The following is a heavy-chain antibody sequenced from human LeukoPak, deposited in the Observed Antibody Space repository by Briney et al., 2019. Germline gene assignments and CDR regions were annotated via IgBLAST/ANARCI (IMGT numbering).Heavy chain of an antibody. CDR2: IIPIFGTA. D-gene: IGHD3-3*01. J-gene: IGHJ4*02. V-gene: IGHV1-69*13. CDR3: ARGVAEPTIFGRDWIEERNFDY. CDR1: GGTFSSYA. Sequence: SVKVSCKASGGTFSSYAISWVRQAPGQGLEWMGGIIPIFGTANYAQKFQGRVTITADESTGTAYMELSSLRSEDTAVYYCARGVAEPTIFGRDWIEERNFDYWGQGTLVTVSS.